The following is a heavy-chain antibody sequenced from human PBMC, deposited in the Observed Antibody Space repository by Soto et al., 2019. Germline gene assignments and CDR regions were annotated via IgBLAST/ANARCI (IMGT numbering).Heavy chain of an antibody. CDR1: GYTFTSYG. J-gene: IGHJ6*02. CDR2: ISAYNGNT. D-gene: IGHD2-2*01. CDR3: ARILNMPLALPQDPYYYYGMDV. V-gene: IGHV1-18*01. Sequence: QVPLVQSGAEVKKPGASVKVSCKASGYTFTSYGISWVRQAPGQGLEWMGWISAYNGNTNYAQKLQGRVTMTTDTSTSTAYMELRSLRSDDTAVYYCARILNMPLALPQDPYYYYGMDVWGQGTTVTVSS.